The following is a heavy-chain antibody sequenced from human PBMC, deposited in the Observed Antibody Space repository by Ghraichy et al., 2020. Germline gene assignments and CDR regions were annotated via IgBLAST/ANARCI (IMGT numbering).Heavy chain of an antibody. CDR1: GGSISSYY. J-gene: IGHJ4*02. D-gene: IGHD5-24*01. CDR3: ARGQYGYTY. V-gene: IGHV4-59*01. Sequence: SETLSLTCTVSGGSISSYYWSWIRQPPGKGLEWIGNISYSGSTNYNPSLKSRVTISVDTSKNQFSLKLSSMTAADTAVYYCARGQYGYTYWGQGTLVTVSS. CDR2: ISYSGST.